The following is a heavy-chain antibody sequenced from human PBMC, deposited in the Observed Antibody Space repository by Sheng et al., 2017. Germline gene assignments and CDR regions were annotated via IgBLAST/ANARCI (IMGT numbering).Heavy chain of an antibody. D-gene: IGHD3-3*02. CDR2: INHSGST. V-gene: IGHV4-34*01. CDR3: ARWSFLEWLSSVSDAFDI. J-gene: IGHJ3*02. Sequence: QVQLQQWGAGLLKPSETLSLTCAVYGGSFSGYYWSWIRQPPGKGLEWIGEINHSGSTNYNPSLKSRVTISVDTSKNQFSLKLSSVTAADTAVYYCARWSFLEWLSSVSDAFDIWGQGDNGHRLF. CDR1: GGSFSGYY.